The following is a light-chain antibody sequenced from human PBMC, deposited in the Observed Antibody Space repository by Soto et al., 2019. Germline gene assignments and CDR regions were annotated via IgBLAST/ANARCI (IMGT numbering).Light chain of an antibody. CDR2: AAS. CDR1: QGISNY. V-gene: IGKV1-27*01. Sequence: DIQMTQSPSSLSASVGDRVTITCRASQGISNYLAWYQQKPGQVPKLLIYAASTLQSGVPSRFSGSGSGTDFTLTISSLQPEDVGSYYCQKYNSVPPVTFGPGTKVDIK. CDR3: QKYNSVPPVT. J-gene: IGKJ3*01.